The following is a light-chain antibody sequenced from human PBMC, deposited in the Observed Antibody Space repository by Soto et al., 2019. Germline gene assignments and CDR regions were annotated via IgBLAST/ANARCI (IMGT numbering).Light chain of an antibody. V-gene: IGKV3-20*01. CDR1: QSVGSNY. Sequence: EIVLTQSPGTLSLSPGERATLYCRASQSVGSNYLAWYQQKPGQAPRVLIYGASSRATGIPDRFSGSGSGADFTLNIRRLEPEDFEVYYCQQYTTSPSTFGPGTKVDIK. CDR3: QQYTTSPST. J-gene: IGKJ3*01. CDR2: GAS.